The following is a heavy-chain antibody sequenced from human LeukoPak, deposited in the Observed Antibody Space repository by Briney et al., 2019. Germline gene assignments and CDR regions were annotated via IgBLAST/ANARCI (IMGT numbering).Heavy chain of an antibody. J-gene: IGHJ5*02. CDR2: IYDSGTT. V-gene: IGHV3-53*01. CDR3: ASRATVTTDRFWFDP. Sequence: PGGSLRLSCATSGFTVSSNYMSWVRQAPGKGLEWVSVIYDSGTTYYADSVKGRFLIFRDTSKNTVDLQMNSLRVEDTAVYYCASRATVTTDRFWFDPWGQGTLVTVSS. D-gene: IGHD4-11*01. CDR1: GFTVSSNY.